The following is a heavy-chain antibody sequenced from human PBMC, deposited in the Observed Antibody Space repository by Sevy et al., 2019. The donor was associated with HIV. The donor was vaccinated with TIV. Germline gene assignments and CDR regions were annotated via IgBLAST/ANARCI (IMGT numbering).Heavy chain of an antibody. CDR2: ISHHGTNT. Sequence: GGSLRLSCAASGFTFNTHAMHWVRQAPGKGLEWVALISHHGTNTYYADSVKGRFTISGDNSKNTLILQRNSLRTEDTAVYYCAREAGYTTGWSPGNYWGQGTLVTVSS. V-gene: IGHV3-30-3*01. CDR1: GFTFNTHA. CDR3: AREAGYTTGWSPGNY. D-gene: IGHD2-8*02. J-gene: IGHJ4*02.